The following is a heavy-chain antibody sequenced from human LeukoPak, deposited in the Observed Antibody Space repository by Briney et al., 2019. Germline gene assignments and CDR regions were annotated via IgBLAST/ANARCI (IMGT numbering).Heavy chain of an antibody. D-gene: IGHD3-10*01. Sequence: SETLSLTCAVYGGSFSGYYWSWIRQPPGKGLEWIGEINHSGSTNYNPSLKSRVSISVDTSKNQFSLKLSSVTAADTAVYYCARGLRLPMVRGTFDYWGQGTLVTVSS. V-gene: IGHV4-34*01. CDR2: INHSGST. CDR3: ARGLRLPMVRGTFDY. J-gene: IGHJ4*02. CDR1: GGSFSGYY.